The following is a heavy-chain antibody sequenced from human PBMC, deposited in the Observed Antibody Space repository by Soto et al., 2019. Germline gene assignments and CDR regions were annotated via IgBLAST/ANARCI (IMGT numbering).Heavy chain of an antibody. CDR1: GGTFSSYA. Sequence: QVQLVQSGAEVKKPGSSVKVSCKASGGTFSSYAISWVRQAPGQGLEWMGGIIPIFGTANYAQKFQGRGTITAEESTSTAYMELSSLRSEDTAVYYCALRRSVYDTEYYYYGMDVWGQGTTVTVSS. CDR2: IIPIFGTA. V-gene: IGHV1-69*01. D-gene: IGHD5-12*01. J-gene: IGHJ6*02. CDR3: ALRRSVYDTEYYYYGMDV.